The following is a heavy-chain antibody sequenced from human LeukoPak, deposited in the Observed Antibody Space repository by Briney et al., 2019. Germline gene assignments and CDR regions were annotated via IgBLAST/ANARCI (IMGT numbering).Heavy chain of an antibody. Sequence: GGSLRLSCAASGFTFSSYEMHWVRQAPGKGLEWVSSISSSSSYIYYADSVKGRFTISRDNAKNSLYLQMNSLRAEDTAVYYCASPTTYYYDSSGYALGYWGQGTLVTVSS. CDR3: ASPTTYYYDSSGYALGY. CDR1: GFTFSSYE. CDR2: ISSSSSYI. D-gene: IGHD3-22*01. V-gene: IGHV3-21*01. J-gene: IGHJ4*02.